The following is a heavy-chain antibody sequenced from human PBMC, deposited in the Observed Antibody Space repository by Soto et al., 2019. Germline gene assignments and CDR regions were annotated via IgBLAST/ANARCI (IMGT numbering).Heavy chain of an antibody. J-gene: IGHJ6*02. CDR3: ARGGSWSLYYYGSGSYKVGMDV. CDR1: GGPFSGYY. V-gene: IGHV4-34*01. D-gene: IGHD3-10*01. Sequence: PSETLSLTCAVYGGPFSGYYWSWIRQPPGKGLEWIGEINHSGSTNYNPSLKSRVTISVDTSKNQFSLKLSSVTAADTAVYHCARGGSWSLYYYGSGSYKVGMDVWGQGTTVTVSS. CDR2: INHSGST.